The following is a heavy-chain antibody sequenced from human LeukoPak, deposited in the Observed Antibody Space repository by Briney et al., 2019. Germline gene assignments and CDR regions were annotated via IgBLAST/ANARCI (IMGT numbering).Heavy chain of an antibody. CDR3: ARGVRGYSGYDFLESQYYFDY. D-gene: IGHD5-12*01. V-gene: IGHV1-8*02. CDR1: GYTFTSYG. Sequence: ASVKVSCKASGYTFTSYGISWVRQAPGQGLEWMGWMKPNTGGTKYAEKFQGRVTMTRNTSISTAYMELSSLRSEDTAVYYCARGVRGYSGYDFLESQYYFDYWGQGTLVTVSS. CDR2: MKPNTGGT. J-gene: IGHJ4*02.